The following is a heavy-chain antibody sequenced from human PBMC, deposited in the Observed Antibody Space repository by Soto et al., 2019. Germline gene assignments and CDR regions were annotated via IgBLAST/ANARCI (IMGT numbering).Heavy chain of an antibody. CDR1: GGSFSGYY. V-gene: IGHV4-34*01. CDR3: ARVNVVVVSAPSGTNWFDP. Sequence: SETLSLTCAVYGGSFSGYYWSWIRQPPGKGLEWIGEINHSGSTNYNPSLKSRVTISVDTSKNQFSLKLSSVTAADTAVYYCARVNVVVVSAPSGTNWFDPWGQGTLVTVSS. CDR2: INHSGST. J-gene: IGHJ5*02. D-gene: IGHD2-15*01.